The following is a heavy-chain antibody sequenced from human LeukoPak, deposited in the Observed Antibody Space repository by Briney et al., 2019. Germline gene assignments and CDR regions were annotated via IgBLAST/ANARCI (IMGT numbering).Heavy chain of an antibody. CDR1: LGSISTYY. CDR3: ASLNYYGSGSYDY. CDR2: IYYSGTT. J-gene: IGHJ4*02. Sequence: SETLSLTCTISLGSISTYYWNLIRQPPGKGLECIGYIYYSGTTNYNPSLKSRVTISVDTSKNQFSLKLSSVTAADTAVYYCASLNYYGSGSYDYWGQGTLVTVSS. V-gene: IGHV4-59*08. D-gene: IGHD3-10*01.